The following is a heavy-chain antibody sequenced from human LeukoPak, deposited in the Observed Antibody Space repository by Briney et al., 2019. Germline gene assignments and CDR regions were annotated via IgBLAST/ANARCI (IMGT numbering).Heavy chain of an antibody. J-gene: IGHJ4*02. CDR1: GYTFTSYD. V-gene: IGHV1-8*01. D-gene: IGHD3-9*01. Sequence: ASVKVSCKASGYTFTSYDINWVRQATGQGLEWMGWMNPNSGNTDYAQNFQGRVTMTRNTSISTAYMELSSLRSEDTAVYYCARGGEYCDILDYWGQGTLVTVSS. CDR2: MNPNSGNT. CDR3: ARGGEYCDILDY.